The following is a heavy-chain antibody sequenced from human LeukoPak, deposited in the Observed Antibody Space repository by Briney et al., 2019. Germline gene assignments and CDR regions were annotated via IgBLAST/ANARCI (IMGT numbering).Heavy chain of an antibody. D-gene: IGHD6-19*01. J-gene: IGHJ6*02. CDR1: GYTFTGYY. Sequence: ASVKVSCKASGYTFTGYYMHWVRQAPGQGLEWMGWINPNSGGTNYAQKFQDRGTMTRDTSISTAYMELSRLRSDDTAVYYCARGGIAVASILYYYYGMDVWGQGTTVTVSS. V-gene: IGHV1-2*02. CDR3: ARGGIAVASILYYYYGMDV. CDR2: INPNSGGT.